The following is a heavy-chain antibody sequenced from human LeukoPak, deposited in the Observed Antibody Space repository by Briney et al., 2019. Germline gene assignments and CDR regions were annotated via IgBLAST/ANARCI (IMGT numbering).Heavy chain of an antibody. Sequence: ASVKVSCKASGYTFSSYFIHWVRQAPGQGLEWMGIINPSGGSTSYAQKFQGRVTMTSDMSTGIVYMELSSLISEDSAVYYCAGGSRTIYYFDYWGQGTLVTVSS. D-gene: IGHD1-1*01. V-gene: IGHV1-46*01. CDR2: INPSGGST. CDR3: AGGSRTIYYFDY. J-gene: IGHJ4*02. CDR1: GYTFSSYF.